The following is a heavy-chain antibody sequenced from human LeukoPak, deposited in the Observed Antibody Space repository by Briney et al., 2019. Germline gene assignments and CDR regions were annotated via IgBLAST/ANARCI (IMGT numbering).Heavy chain of an antibody. J-gene: IGHJ4*02. CDR1: AFTFTSYA. CDR2: ISSNGGST. Sequence: GGSLRLSCSASAFTFTSYAMHWVSQAPGKGLEYVSAISSNGGSTYYADSVKGRFTISRDNSKNTLSLQMNSLRAEDTAVYYCVRDISGEQSFDYWGQGTLVTVSS. D-gene: IGHD1/OR15-1a*01. CDR3: VRDISGEQSFDY. V-gene: IGHV3-64*04.